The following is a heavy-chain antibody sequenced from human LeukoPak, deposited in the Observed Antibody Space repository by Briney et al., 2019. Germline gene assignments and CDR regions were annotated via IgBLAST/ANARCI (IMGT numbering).Heavy chain of an antibody. J-gene: IGHJ5*02. V-gene: IGHV3-23*01. Sequence: GGSLRLSCAASGFTFGSYAMSWVRQAPGKGLEWVSAISGSGGSTYYADSVKGRFTISRDNSKNTLYLQMNSLRAEDTAVYYCARDGPLGYCSSTSCYTGFDPWGQGTLVTVSS. CDR2: ISGSGGST. CDR1: GFTFGSYA. D-gene: IGHD2-2*02. CDR3: ARDGPLGYCSSTSCYTGFDP.